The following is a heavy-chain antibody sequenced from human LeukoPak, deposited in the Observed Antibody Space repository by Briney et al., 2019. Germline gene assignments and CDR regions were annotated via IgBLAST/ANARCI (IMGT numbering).Heavy chain of an antibody. CDR3: ARALWFGFNNRNYFDY. CDR1: GGSFSGCY. D-gene: IGHD3-10*01. CDR2: INHSGST. J-gene: IGHJ4*02. V-gene: IGHV4-34*01. Sequence: PSETLSLTCAVYGGSFSGCYWSWIRQPPGKGLEWIGEINHSGSTNYNPSLKSRVTISVDTSKNQFSLKLSSVTAADTAVYYCARALWFGFNNRNYFDYWGQGTLVTVSS.